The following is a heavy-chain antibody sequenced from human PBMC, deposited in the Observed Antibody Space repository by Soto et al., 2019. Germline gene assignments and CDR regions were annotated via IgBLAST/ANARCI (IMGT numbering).Heavy chain of an antibody. Sequence: PSETLSLTCTVSGGSISSYYWSWIRQPPGKGLEWIGYIYYSGSTNYNPSLKSRVTISVDTSKNRFSLKLSSVTAADTAVYYCARDTRIAARPDRNYYYYYGMDVRGQGTTVTVSS. D-gene: IGHD6-6*01. V-gene: IGHV4-59*01. CDR1: GGSISSYY. CDR2: IYYSGST. CDR3: ARDTRIAARPDRNYYYYYGMDV. J-gene: IGHJ6*02.